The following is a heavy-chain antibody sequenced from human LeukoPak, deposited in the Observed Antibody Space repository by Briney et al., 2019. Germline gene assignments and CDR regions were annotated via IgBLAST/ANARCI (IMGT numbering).Heavy chain of an antibody. CDR2: IYSGGST. CDR3: ARDLGRAFDY. CDR1: GFIFSNYG. J-gene: IGHJ4*02. V-gene: IGHV3-NL1*01. D-gene: IGHD3-10*01. Sequence: TGGSLRLSCAASGFIFSNYGMHWVRQAPAKRLEWVSVIYSGGSTYYADSVKGRFTISRDNSKNTLYLQMNSLRAEDTAVYYCARDLGRAFDYWGQGTLVTVSS.